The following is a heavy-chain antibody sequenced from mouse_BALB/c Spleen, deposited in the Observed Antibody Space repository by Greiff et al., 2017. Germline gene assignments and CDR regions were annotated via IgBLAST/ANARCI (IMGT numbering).Heavy chain of an antibody. CDR2: ISSGGGST. V-gene: IGHV5-12-1*01. CDR3: ARRDYRYEDYYAMDY. J-gene: IGHJ4*01. D-gene: IGHD2-14*01. Sequence: DVKLVESGGGLVKPGGSLKLSCAASGFAFSSYDMSWVRQTPEKRLEWVAYISSGGGSTYYPDTVKGRFTISRDNAKNTLYLQMSSLKSEDTAMYYCARRDYRYEDYYAMDYWGQGTSVTVSS. CDR1: GFAFSSYD.